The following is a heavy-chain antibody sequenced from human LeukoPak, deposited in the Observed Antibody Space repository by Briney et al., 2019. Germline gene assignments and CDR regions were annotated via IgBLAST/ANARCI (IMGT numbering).Heavy chain of an antibody. D-gene: IGHD3-10*01. J-gene: IGHJ6*04. Sequence: PGGSLRLSCAASGFTFSSYEMNWVRQAPGKGLEWVSYISSSGSTIYYADSVKGRFTISRDNAKNSLYLQMNSLRAEDTAVYYCARGPLSSPRTLVRGPKTRPDVWGKGTTVTISS. CDR1: GFTFSSYE. CDR3: ARGPLSSPRTLVRGPKTRPDV. V-gene: IGHV3-48*03. CDR2: ISSSGSTI.